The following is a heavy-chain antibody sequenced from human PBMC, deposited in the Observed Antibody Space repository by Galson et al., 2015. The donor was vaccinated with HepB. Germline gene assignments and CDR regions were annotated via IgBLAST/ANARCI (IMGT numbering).Heavy chain of an antibody. CDR3: ATRTVTSFDAFDF. Sequence: QSGAEVKKPGESLKISCNGSAYTFANYWIGWVRQMPGRGLEWMGIIYPGDSATKYGPSFQGQVTISVDMSISTAYLQWSSLKASDTALYYCATRTVTSFDAFDFWGQGTMVTVSS. V-gene: IGHV5-51*03. CDR2: IYPGDSAT. CDR1: AYTFANYW. J-gene: IGHJ3*01. D-gene: IGHD4-17*01.